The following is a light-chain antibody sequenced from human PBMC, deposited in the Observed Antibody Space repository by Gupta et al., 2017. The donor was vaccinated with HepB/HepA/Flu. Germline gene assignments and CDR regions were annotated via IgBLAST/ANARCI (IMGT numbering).Light chain of an antibody. CDR2: QDR. Sequence: SYELTQPPSVSVSPGQTASINCSGDKLGDKYASWYQQKPGQSPVLVIYQDRKRPSGIPERFSGAKSANKDNLXIXGTQAMXYSSESCQEWESSTFVFCRWTNLTVL. J-gene: IGLJ2*01. CDR3: QEWESSTFV. V-gene: IGLV3-1*01. CDR1: KLGDKY.